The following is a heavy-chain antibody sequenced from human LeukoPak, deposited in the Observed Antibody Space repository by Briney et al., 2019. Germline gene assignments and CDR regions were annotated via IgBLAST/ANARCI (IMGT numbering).Heavy chain of an antibody. CDR2: INHSGST. CDR3: ARGRYCSGGSCLPGDY. D-gene: IGHD2-15*01. V-gene: IGHV4-34*01. Sequence: SETLSLTCAVCGGSFSGYYWSWIRQPPWKGLEWIGEINHSGSTNYNPSLKSRVTISVDTSKNQFSLKLSSVTAADTAVYYCARGRYCSGGSCLPGDYWGQGTLVTVSS. J-gene: IGHJ4*02. CDR1: GGSFSGYY.